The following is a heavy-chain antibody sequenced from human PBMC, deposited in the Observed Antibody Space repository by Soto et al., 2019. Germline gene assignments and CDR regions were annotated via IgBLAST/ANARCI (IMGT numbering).Heavy chain of an antibody. CDR2: ITTNGGNT. J-gene: IGHJ4*02. D-gene: IGHD6-25*01. CDR3: AKVAATEEFDY. V-gene: IGHV3-23*01. Sequence: PGGSLRLSCAASGFTFSTYAMSWVRQAPGKGLEWVSGITTNGGNTYYADSVKGRFTVSRDNSKNTMYLQMNSLRGEDTAVYYCAKVAATEEFDYWGQGTLVTVSS. CDR1: GFTFSTYA.